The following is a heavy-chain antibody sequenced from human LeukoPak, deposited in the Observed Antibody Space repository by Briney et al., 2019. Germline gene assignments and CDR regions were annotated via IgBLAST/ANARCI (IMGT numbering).Heavy chain of an antibody. J-gene: IGHJ4*02. CDR2: ISGSGGST. V-gene: IGHV3-23*01. Sequence: GGSLRLSCAASGFTFSSYAMSWVRQAPGKGLEWVSAISGSGGSTYYADSVKGRFTISRDNSKNTLYLQMNSLKTEDTAVYYCTTEGGSYYFLFDYWGQGTLVTVSS. D-gene: IGHD1-26*01. CDR3: TTEGGSYYFLFDY. CDR1: GFTFSSYA.